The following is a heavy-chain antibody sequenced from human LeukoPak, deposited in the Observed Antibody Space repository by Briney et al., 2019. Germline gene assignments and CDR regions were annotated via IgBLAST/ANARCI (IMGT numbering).Heavy chain of an antibody. CDR2: IEQDGSEK. CDR1: GFTFSRYW. Sequence: GGSLRLSCAASGFTFSRYWMSWVRQAPGKGLEWVANIEQDGSEKYYVDPVKGRFIISRDNAKNSMYLQMNSLRAEDTAVYYCARDQDPVEMATIFAYWGQGTLVTVSS. V-gene: IGHV3-7*01. J-gene: IGHJ4*02. CDR3: ARDQDPVEMATIFAY. D-gene: IGHD5-24*01.